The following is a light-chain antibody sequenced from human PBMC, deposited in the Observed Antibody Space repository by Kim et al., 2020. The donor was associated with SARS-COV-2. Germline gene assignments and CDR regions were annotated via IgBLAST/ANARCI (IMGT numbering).Light chain of an antibody. Sequence: SPGQTARITCSGDALPKQYAYWFQQKPGQAPVLVIYEDTERPSGIPERFSGSTSGTTDTLTISGVQAEDEADYYCQSSDSSDTFWVFGGGTQLTVL. CDR1: ALPKQY. CDR2: EDT. V-gene: IGLV3-25*03. J-gene: IGLJ3*02. CDR3: QSSDSSDTFWV.